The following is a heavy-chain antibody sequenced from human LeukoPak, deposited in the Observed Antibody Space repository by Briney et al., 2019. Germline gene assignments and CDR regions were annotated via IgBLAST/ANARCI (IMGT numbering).Heavy chain of an antibody. V-gene: IGHV4-61*02. J-gene: IGHJ4*02. D-gene: IGHD6-19*01. CDR3: ARLVLSLRAVAGRDY. Sequence: PSETLSLTCTVSGGSISSGSYYWSWIRQPAGKGLEWIGRIYTSGSTNYNPSLKSRVTISADTSKNQFSLKLSSVTAADTAVYYCARLVLSLRAVAGRDYWGQGTLVTVSS. CDR1: GGSISSGSYY. CDR2: IYTSGST.